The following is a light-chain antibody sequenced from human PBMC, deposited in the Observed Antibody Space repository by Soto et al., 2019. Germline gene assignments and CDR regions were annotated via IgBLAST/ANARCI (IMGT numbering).Light chain of an antibody. CDR3: AAWDDTLKRYV. Sequence: QSVLTQPPSASETPGQTVSISCSGSNSNIASNTVNWYQHLPGTAPTLLIYYNNQRPSGVPDRFSGSKSGTSASLAISGLQSEDESDYYCAAWDDTLKRYVFGTGTKGTVL. CDR2: YNN. CDR1: NSNIASNT. J-gene: IGLJ1*01. V-gene: IGLV1-44*01.